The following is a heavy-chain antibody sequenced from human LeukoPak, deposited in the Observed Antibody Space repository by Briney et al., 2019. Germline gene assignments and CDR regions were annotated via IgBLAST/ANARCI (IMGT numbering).Heavy chain of an antibody. Sequence: GGSLRLSCAASGFTFSTYWMNWYRQAPGKGLGWVGSINQDASEINYVDSVRGRFTISRDNAKNSLHLQMNSLRAEDTAVYYCATDRDNSDWQKRFDSWGQGTLVTVSS. V-gene: IGHV3-7*01. CDR3: ATDRDNSDWQKRFDS. D-gene: IGHD2-21*02. CDR2: INQDASEI. J-gene: IGHJ4*02. CDR1: GFTFSTYW.